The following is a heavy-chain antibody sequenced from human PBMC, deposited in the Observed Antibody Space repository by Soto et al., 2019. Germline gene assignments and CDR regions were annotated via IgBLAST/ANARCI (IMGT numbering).Heavy chain of an antibody. D-gene: IGHD2-15*01. CDR1: GGSISSSSYY. CDR3: ARHVPSPLGYCSGGSCLNWFDP. V-gene: IGHV4-39*01. Sequence: SETLSLTCTVSGGSISSSSYYWGWIRQPPGKGLEWIGSIYYSGSTYYNPSLKSRVTISVDTSKNQFSLKLSSVTAADTAVYYCARHVPSPLGYCSGGSCLNWFDPWGQGTLVTVSS. CDR2: IYYSGST. J-gene: IGHJ5*02.